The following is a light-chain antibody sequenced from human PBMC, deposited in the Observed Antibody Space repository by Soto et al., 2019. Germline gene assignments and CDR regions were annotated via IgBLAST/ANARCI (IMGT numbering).Light chain of an antibody. CDR3: QQSFNLPRT. CDR1: QSLLHSNGYNY. J-gene: IGKJ1*01. CDR2: AAS. Sequence: PPSLPVTPGEPASISCRSSQSLLHSNGYNYLNWFQHSPGQPPKLLLFAASNLHAGVPPRFSGSGSGTSFSLTIRSLQPEDFATYYCQQSFNLPRTFGPGTKVDIK. V-gene: IGKV2-28*01.